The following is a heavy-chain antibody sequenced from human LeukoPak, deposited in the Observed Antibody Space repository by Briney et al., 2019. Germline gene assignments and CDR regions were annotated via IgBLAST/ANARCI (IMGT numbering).Heavy chain of an antibody. Sequence: PGGSLRLSCAASGFSFTSYTMTWVRQAPGKGLEWVSIINNVGDITYYADSVKGRFTISRDNSKNTLYLQMSSLRAEDTAVYYCATYTHWVAGDVWGQGTAVTVSS. CDR1: GFSFTSYT. V-gene: IGHV3-23*01. CDR2: INNVGDIT. J-gene: IGHJ6*02. D-gene: IGHD3-16*01. CDR3: ATYTHWVAGDV.